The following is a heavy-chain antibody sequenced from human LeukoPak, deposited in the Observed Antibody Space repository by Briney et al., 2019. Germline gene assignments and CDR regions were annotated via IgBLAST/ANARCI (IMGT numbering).Heavy chain of an antibody. CDR3: ATGPHTALDY. D-gene: IGHD5-18*01. J-gene: IGHJ4*02. V-gene: IGHV4-59*08. CDR2: ISYTGTT. CDR1: GCSINNYY. Sequence: NPSETLSLTCTVSGCSINNYYWSWIRQPPGKGLEWIGYISYTGTTIYNPSLKTRVTISVDTSNQLSLKLSSVTAADTAMYYCATGPHTALDYWGQGTLVTVSS.